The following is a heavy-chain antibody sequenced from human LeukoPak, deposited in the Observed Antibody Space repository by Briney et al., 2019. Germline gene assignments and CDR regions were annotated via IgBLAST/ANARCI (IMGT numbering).Heavy chain of an antibody. CDR2: IYYSGST. D-gene: IGHD1-26*01. V-gene: IGHV4-39*07. Sequence: SETLSLTCAVYGGSFSSYYWGWIRQPPGKGLEWIGSIYYSGSTYYNPSLKSRVTISVDTSKNQFSLKLSSVTAADTAVYYCARGSYFRGLDYWGQGTLVTVSS. CDR3: ARGSYFRGLDY. J-gene: IGHJ4*02. CDR1: GGSFSSYY.